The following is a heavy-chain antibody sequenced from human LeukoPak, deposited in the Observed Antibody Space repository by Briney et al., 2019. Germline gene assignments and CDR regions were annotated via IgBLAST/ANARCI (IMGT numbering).Heavy chain of an antibody. J-gene: IGHJ4*02. CDR3: AKAIRGYSYGLDYFDY. CDR2: IHESSGDV. V-gene: IGHV3-48*01. CDR1: GFDFSKYN. D-gene: IGHD5-18*01. Sequence: GGSLRLSCVASGFDFSKYNMNWVRQVPGKGLEWVSCIHESSGDVYYADSVKGRFTISRDNARNSLSLQMSSLRAEDTAVYYCAKAIRGYSYGLDYFDYWGQGTLVTVSS.